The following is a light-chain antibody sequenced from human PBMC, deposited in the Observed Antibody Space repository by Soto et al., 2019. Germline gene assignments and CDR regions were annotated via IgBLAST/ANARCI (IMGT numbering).Light chain of an antibody. CDR2: GVS. CDR3: QQYHNWPPYT. J-gene: IGKJ2*01. V-gene: IGKV3-15*01. CDR1: QSISRN. Sequence: EIVMTQSPGTLSVSPGERATLSCRASQSISRNLAWYQQRPGRAPRLLIYGVSTRASGIPARFSGSGSETEFTLSISSLQSEDFAVYYCQQYHNWPPYTSGRGTKLEI.